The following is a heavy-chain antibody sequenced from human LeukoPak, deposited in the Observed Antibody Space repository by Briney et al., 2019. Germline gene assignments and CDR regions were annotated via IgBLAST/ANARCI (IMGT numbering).Heavy chain of an antibody. CDR1: GFTFSSYE. D-gene: IGHD3-10*01. CDR2: ISSSGSTI. V-gene: IGHV3-48*03. Sequence: GSLRLSCAASGFTFSSYEMNWVRQAPGKGLEWVSYISSSGSTIYYADSVKGRFTISRDNAKNSLYLQMNSLRAEDTAVYYCARASYGSGSFPDYWGQGTLVTVSS. J-gene: IGHJ4*02. CDR3: ARASYGSGSFPDY.